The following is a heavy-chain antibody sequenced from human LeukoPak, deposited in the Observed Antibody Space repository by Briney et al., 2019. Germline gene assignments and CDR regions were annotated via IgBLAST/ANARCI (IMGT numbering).Heavy chain of an antibody. CDR2: IIPIFGTA. CDR1: GGTFSSYA. V-gene: IGHV1-69*13. J-gene: IGHJ4*02. Sequence: SVKVSCKASGGTFSSYAISWVRQAPGQGLEWMGGIIPIFGTANYAQKFQGRVTITADESTSTGYMELSSLRSEDTAVYYCASEGVVVPAAMSPLGYWGQGTLVTVSS. CDR3: ASEGVVVPAAMSPLGY. D-gene: IGHD2-2*01.